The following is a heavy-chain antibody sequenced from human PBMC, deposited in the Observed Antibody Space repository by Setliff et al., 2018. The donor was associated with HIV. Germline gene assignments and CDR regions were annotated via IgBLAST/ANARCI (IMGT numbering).Heavy chain of an antibody. CDR3: ARGVAVNYYGSGSYLGH. Sequence: SVKVSCKPSGGTFSSYAISWVRQAPGQGLEWMGGIIPMFGRVNYAQKLQGRVTITTDESTNTACMELSSLRAEDTAVYFCARGVAVNYYGSGSYLGHWGQGTLVTVSS. CDR1: GGTFSSYA. V-gene: IGHV1-69*05. D-gene: IGHD3-10*01. CDR2: IIPMFGRV. J-gene: IGHJ4*02.